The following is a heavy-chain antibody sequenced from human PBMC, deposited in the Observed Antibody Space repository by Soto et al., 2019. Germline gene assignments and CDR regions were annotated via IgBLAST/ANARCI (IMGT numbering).Heavy chain of an antibody. CDR3: ARQSSGWYNWFDP. Sequence: PSETVSLTCTVSGRSISSVNYYWSWIRQPPGKGLEWIGYIYYSGSTYYNPSLKSRVTISVDTSKNQFSLKLSSVTAAETAVYYCARQSSGWYNWFDPWGQGTLVTVSS. CDR1: GRSISSVNYY. D-gene: IGHD6-19*01. V-gene: IGHV4-30-4*01. J-gene: IGHJ5*02. CDR2: IYYSGST.